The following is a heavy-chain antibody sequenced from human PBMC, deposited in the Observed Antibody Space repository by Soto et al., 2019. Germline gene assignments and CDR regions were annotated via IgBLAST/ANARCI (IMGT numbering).Heavy chain of an antibody. Sequence: PSETLSLTCTVSGGSISSYYCSWIRQAAGKGLEWIGRIDTSGTTNYNPSLRSRVTISADTSRNQFSLRLTSVIAADTAVYFCARADPDASVGFWGKGTLVTVSS. J-gene: IGHJ4*02. CDR2: IDTSGTT. D-gene: IGHD3-16*01. CDR3: ARADPDASVGF. V-gene: IGHV4-4*07. CDR1: GGSISSYY.